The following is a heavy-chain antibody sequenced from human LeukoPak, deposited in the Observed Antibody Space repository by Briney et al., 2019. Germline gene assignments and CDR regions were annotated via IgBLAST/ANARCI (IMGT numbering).Heavy chain of an antibody. CDR1: GGSISSSSYF. V-gene: IGHV4-39*01. J-gene: IGHJ4*02. CDR3: VRITSPGY. D-gene: IGHD3-10*01. CDR2: IYYSGST. Sequence: SETLSLTCTVSGGSISSSSYFWGWIRQPPGKGLEWIGSIYYSGSTYYNPSLKSRVTISVDTSNNQCSLMLSSVTAADTAVYYCVRITSPGYWGQGTLVTVSS.